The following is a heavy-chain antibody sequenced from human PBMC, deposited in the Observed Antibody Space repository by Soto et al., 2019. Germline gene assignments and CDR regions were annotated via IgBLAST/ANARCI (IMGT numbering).Heavy chain of an antibody. CDR3: ARGGSSSDNGMDV. V-gene: IGHV3-48*02. CDR1: GFTFSRYT. CDR2: ISSGSLSI. J-gene: IGHJ6*02. Sequence: EVQLEESGGGLVQPGGSLRLSCAASGFTFSRYTMNWVRRLQGRGWSGFSYISSGSLSIYYADSVKGRFTVSRDNAKNSLFLQMNSLRDEDTAVYYCARGGSSSDNGMDVWGQGTTVTVSS. D-gene: IGHD3-16*01.